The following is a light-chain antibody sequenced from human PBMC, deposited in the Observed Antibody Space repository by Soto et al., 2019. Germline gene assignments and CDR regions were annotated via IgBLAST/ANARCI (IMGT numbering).Light chain of an antibody. CDR1: QSVSSY. CDR3: QQRSNWPPT. Sequence: EIVLTQSPATLSLSPGERATLSCRASQSVSSYLAWYQQKPGQAPRLLIYDASNRATGIPARFSGSGSGTDFTLTISSLDPEDFAVYYCQQRSNWPPTFGGGNKVEIK. J-gene: IGKJ4*01. V-gene: IGKV3-11*01. CDR2: DAS.